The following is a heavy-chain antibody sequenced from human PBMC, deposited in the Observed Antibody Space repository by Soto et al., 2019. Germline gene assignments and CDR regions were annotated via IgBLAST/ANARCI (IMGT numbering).Heavy chain of an antibody. CDR3: VRNFDY. J-gene: IGHJ4*02. Sequence: QVQLQQWGAGLLKPSETLSLTCAVYGGSLSGHYWSWIRQPPGKGLEWIGDINHSGYPNYNPSLXSXXTISVDTSKAQLSLNLNSVTAADTAVYYCVRNFDYWGQGTLVTVSS. V-gene: IGHV4-34*02. CDR2: INHSGYP. CDR1: GGSLSGHY.